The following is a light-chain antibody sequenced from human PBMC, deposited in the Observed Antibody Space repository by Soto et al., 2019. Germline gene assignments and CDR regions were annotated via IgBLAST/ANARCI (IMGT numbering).Light chain of an antibody. CDR1: HSVSTN. Sequence: EIVMTQSPATLSVSPGERATLSCRASHSVSTNLAWYQQKPGQSPRLLIYGTSTRATGVPARFSGGGSGTEFTLTISSLQSEDFAVYFCHQYNFWPTFGQGTKVEIK. CDR3: HQYNFWPT. V-gene: IGKV3-15*01. CDR2: GTS. J-gene: IGKJ1*01.